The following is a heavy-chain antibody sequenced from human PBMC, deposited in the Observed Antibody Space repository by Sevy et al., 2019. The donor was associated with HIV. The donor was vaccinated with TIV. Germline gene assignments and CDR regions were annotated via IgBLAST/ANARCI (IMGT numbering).Heavy chain of an antibody. D-gene: IGHD3-9*01. Sequence: GGSLRLSCVASGFTLPDYEMNWVRQAPGKGLEWVASISRSGTTIYYADSLKGRFTISRDSAKNSVYLQMNSLRAEDTGVYFCARGPGYYDSGSWLDPWGQGTLVTVSS. CDR2: ISRSGTTI. CDR1: GFTLPDYE. J-gene: IGHJ5*02. CDR3: ARGPGYYDSGSWLDP. V-gene: IGHV3-48*03.